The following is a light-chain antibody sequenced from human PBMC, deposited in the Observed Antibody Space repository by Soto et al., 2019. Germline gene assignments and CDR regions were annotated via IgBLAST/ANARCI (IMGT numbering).Light chain of an antibody. Sequence: IVLTQSPVTLAVSPGESAVLSCRASQSVSTSLAWYQHKPCQAPRLFIYDASKRAPGIPARFTGSGSGAHFTLTISSLEPEDIAVYYCQVRDVWPSFGQGTKVEIK. CDR1: QSVSTS. J-gene: IGKJ1*01. V-gene: IGKV3-11*01. CDR3: QVRDVWPS. CDR2: DAS.